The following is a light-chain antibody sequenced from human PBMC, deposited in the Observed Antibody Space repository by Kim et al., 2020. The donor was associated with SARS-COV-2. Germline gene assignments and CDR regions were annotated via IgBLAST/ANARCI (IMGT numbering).Light chain of an antibody. CDR1: QGDYNKY. CDR2: DAS. V-gene: IGKV3-20*01. CDR3: QYYGTSPIT. Sequence: SPGERATLSCRARQGDYNKYLAWYQQKPGQAPRVLIYDASTRATGIPDRFSGSGSGTDFTLTISRLEPEDFAVYYCQYYGTSPITFGQGTRLEIK. J-gene: IGKJ5*01.